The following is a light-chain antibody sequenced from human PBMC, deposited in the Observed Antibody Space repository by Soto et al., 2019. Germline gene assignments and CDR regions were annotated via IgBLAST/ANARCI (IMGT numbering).Light chain of an antibody. J-gene: IGKJ4*01. CDR1: QSVSSSY. CDR3: QQYGSSPPLT. CDR2: GAS. V-gene: IGKV3-20*01. Sequence: EIVLTQSPGTVSLSPGERATLSCRASQSVSSSYLAWYQQKPGQAPRLLIYGASSRATGIPDRFSGSGSGTDSTLTISRLEPEDFAVYYCQQYGSSPPLTFGGGTKVDIK.